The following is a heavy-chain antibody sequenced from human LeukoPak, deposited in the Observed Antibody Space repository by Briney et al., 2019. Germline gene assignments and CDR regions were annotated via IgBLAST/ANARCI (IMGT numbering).Heavy chain of an antibody. CDR3: AKQLGYCSDGSCYFPY. J-gene: IGHJ4*02. CDR2: ISGSGGIR. V-gene: IGHV3-23*01. Sequence: GGSLRLSCAASGFTFSSYAMSWVRQGPGKGLEWVSEISGSGGIRYYADSVQGRFTISRDNSKSTLCLQMNSLRAEDTAVYYCAKQLGYCSDGSCYFPYWGQGTLVTVSS. D-gene: IGHD2-15*01. CDR1: GFTFSSYA.